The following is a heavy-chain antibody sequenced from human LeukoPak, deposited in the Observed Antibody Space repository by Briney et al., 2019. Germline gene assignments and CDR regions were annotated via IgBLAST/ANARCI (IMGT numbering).Heavy chain of an antibody. Sequence: SVKVSCKASGGTFSSYAISWVRQAPGQGLEWMGGIIPIFGTANYAQKSQGRVTITADESTSTAYMELSSLRSEDTAVYYCARSGVSVAYFDYWGQGTLVTVSS. J-gene: IGHJ4*02. V-gene: IGHV1-69*13. CDR3: ARSGVSVAYFDY. D-gene: IGHD6-19*01. CDR2: IIPIFGTA. CDR1: GGTFSSYA.